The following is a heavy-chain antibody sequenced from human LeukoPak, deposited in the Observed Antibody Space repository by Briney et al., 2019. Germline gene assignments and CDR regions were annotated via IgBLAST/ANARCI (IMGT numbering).Heavy chain of an antibody. CDR1: GFTFSSYS. Sequence: PGGSLRLSCAASGFTFSSYSLNWVRQAPGKGLEWVSYISSSSSTIYYADSVKGRFTISRDNAKNSLYLQMNSLRAEDTAVYYCARDLYYYDSSGYYLWGQGTLVTVSS. J-gene: IGHJ5*02. V-gene: IGHV3-48*01. CDR3: ARDLYYYDSSGYYL. D-gene: IGHD3-22*01. CDR2: ISSSSSTI.